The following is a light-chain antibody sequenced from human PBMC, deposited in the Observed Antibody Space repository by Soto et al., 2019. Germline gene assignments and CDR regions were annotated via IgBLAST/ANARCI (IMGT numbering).Light chain of an antibody. CDR2: KAS. J-gene: IGKJ4*01. Sequence: DIQMTQSPSTLSASVGDRVTITCRASQSISSWLAWYQQKPGKAXKLXXYKASTLESGVPSRFSGSGSGTEFTLSISSLQPDDFANYYCQQYNSVSLLTFGGGTKVDIK. V-gene: IGKV1-5*03. CDR1: QSISSW. CDR3: QQYNSVSLLT.